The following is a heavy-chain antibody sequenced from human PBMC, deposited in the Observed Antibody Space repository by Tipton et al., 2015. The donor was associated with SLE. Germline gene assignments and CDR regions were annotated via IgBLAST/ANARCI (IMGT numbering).Heavy chain of an antibody. CDR1: GFTFSSYG. V-gene: IGHV3-30*02. CDR2: IRYDGSNK. D-gene: IGHD6-13*01. CDR3: AKDRGRIAAAGLDY. J-gene: IGHJ4*02. Sequence: SLRLSCAASGFTFSSYGMHWVRQAPGKGLEWVAFIRYDGSNKYYADSVKGRFTISRDNSKNTLYLQMNSLRAEDTAVYYCAKDRGRIAAAGLDYWGQGTLVTVSS.